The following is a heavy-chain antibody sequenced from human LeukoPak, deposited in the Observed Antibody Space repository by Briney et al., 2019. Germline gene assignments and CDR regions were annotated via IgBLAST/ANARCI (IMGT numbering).Heavy chain of an antibody. CDR2: ISYDGSNK. CDR1: GFTFSSYA. Sequence: GGSLRLSCAASGFTFSSYAMHWVRQAPGKGLEWVAVISYDGSNKYYADSVKGRFTISRDNSKNTLYLQMNSLRAEDTAVYYCEAAAGMVDYWGQGTLVTVSS. D-gene: IGHD6-13*01. J-gene: IGHJ4*02. CDR3: EAAAGMVDY. V-gene: IGHV3-30-3*01.